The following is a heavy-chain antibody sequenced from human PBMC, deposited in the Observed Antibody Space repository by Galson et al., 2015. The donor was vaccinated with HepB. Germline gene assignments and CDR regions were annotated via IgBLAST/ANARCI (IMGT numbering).Heavy chain of an antibody. J-gene: IGHJ4*02. CDR2: IIPVLDIT. V-gene: IGHV1-69*02. CDR1: GGAFDKYN. CDR3: ARSHYYDSSPFDS. Sequence: SVKVSCKASGGAFDKYNFNWVRQAPGQGLEWMGKIIPVLDITKYAQKFQGRVTITADTSTSTAYMELSRLRSDDTALYYCARSHYYDSSPFDSWGQGTLVTVSS. D-gene: IGHD3-22*01.